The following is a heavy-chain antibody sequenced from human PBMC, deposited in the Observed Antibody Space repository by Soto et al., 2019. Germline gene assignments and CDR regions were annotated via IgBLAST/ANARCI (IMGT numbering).Heavy chain of an antibody. J-gene: IGHJ6*02. CDR2: INPNSGGT. CDR1: GYTFTGYY. Sequence: ASVKVSCKASGYTFTGYYMHWVRQAPGQGLEWMGWINPNSGGTNYAQKFQGWVTMTRDTSISTAYMELSRLRSDDTAVYYCARAIEQQLYQYYYYYGMDVWGQGTTVTVSS. D-gene: IGHD6-13*01. CDR3: ARAIEQQLYQYYYYYGMDV. V-gene: IGHV1-2*04.